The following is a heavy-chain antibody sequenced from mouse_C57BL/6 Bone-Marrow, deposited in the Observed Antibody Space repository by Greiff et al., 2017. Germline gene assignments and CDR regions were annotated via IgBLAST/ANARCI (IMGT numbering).Heavy chain of an antibody. J-gene: IGHJ4*01. CDR3: TKDYAMDY. CDR2: IDPENGDT. V-gene: IGHV14-4*01. CDR1: GFNIKDDY. Sequence: EVQRVESGAELVRPGASVKLSCTASGFNIKDDYMHWVKQRPEQGLEWIGWIDPENGDTEYASKFQGKATITADTSSNTAYLQLSSLTSEDTAVYYCTKDYAMDYWGQGTSVTVSS.